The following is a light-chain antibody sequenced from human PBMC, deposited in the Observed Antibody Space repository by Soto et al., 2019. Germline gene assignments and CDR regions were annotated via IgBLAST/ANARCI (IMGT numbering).Light chain of an antibody. V-gene: IGKV1-6*01. CDR1: QGIRSA. J-gene: IGKJ4*01. CDR3: QQYGNSPRLT. CDR2: AAS. Sequence: AIQLTQSPSSLSASVGDRVTITCRASQGIRSALGWYQQKPGKVPKLLIYAASTLQSGVPSRFSGSGFGTDFTLTISSLQPEDFATYYCQQYGNSPRLTFGGGTKVEIK.